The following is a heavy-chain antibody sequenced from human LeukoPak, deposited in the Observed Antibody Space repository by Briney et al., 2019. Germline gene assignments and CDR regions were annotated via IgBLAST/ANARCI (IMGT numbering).Heavy chain of an antibody. V-gene: IGHV4-4*02. CDR3: ARGPYSGTAMVTFLDY. CDR2: IYHSGST. J-gene: IGHJ4*02. Sequence: SGTLSLTCAVSGGSISSSNWWSWVRQPPGKGLEWIGEIYHSGSTNYNPSLKSRVTISVDKSKNQFSLKLSSVTAADTAVYYCARGPYSGTAMVTFLDYWGQGTLVTVSS. D-gene: IGHD5-18*01. CDR1: GGSISSSNW.